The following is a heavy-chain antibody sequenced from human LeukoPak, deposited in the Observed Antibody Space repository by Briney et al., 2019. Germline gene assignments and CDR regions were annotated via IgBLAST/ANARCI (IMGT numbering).Heavy chain of an antibody. D-gene: IGHD3-3*01. J-gene: IGHJ4*02. V-gene: IGHV1-18*01. CDR3: ARSLTIFGADGVDY. Sequence: GASVKVSCKASGYTFTSYGISWVRQAPGQGLEWMGWISAYNGNTNYAQKLQGRVTMTTDTSTSTAYMELRSLRSDDTAVYYCARSLTIFGADGVDYWGQGTLVTVSS. CDR2: ISAYNGNT. CDR1: GYTFTSYG.